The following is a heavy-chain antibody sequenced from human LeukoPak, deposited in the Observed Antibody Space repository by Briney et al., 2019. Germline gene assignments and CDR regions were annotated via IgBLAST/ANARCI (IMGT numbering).Heavy chain of an antibody. D-gene: IGHD5-18*01. CDR1: GGSFSGYY. Sequence: PSETLSLTCAVYGGSFSGYYWSWIRQPPGKGLEWIGEINHSGSTNYNPSLKSRVTISVDTSENQFSLKLSSVTAADTAVYYCSRVGISRYSFDYWGQGTLVTVSS. V-gene: IGHV4-34*01. CDR2: INHSGST. CDR3: SRVGISRYSFDY. J-gene: IGHJ4*02.